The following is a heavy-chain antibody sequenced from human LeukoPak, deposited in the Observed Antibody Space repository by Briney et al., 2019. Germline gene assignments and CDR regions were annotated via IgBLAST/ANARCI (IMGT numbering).Heavy chain of an antibody. V-gene: IGHV3-23*01. CDR1: GFTFSSYA. CDR3: AKAMTTVTTKAPNFDY. CDR2: ISVSGGST. D-gene: IGHD4-17*01. J-gene: IGHJ4*02. Sequence: PGGSLRLSCAASGFTFSSYAMSWVRQAPGKGLEWVSAISVSGGSTYYADSVKGRFTISRENSKNTLYLQMNSLRAEDTAVYYCAKAMTTVTTKAPNFDYWGQGTLVTVSS.